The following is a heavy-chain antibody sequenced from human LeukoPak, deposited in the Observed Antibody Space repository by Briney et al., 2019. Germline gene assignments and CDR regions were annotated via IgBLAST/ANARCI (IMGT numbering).Heavy chain of an antibody. CDR2: IYYSGST. J-gene: IGHJ4*02. Sequence: ASETLSLTCTGSGGSISSYYWSWIRQPPGKGLEWIGYIYYSGSTNYNPSLKSRVTISVDTSKNQFSLKLSSVTAADTAVYYCARARLRSYFDYWGQGTLVTVSS. D-gene: IGHD5/OR15-5a*01. CDR3: ARARLRSYFDY. CDR1: GGSISSYY. V-gene: IGHV4-59*01.